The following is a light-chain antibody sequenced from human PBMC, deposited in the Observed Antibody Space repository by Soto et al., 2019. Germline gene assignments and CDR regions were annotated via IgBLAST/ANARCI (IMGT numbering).Light chain of an antibody. Sequence: QSALTQPRSVSGSPGQSVTISCTGTSSNVGGYNYVSWYQQHPGKAPELMIYDVCKRPSGVPDRFSGSKSGNTASLTISGLQAEDEADYYCCSYAGSYAVVFGGGTKLTVL. V-gene: IGLV2-11*01. CDR3: CSYAGSYAVV. CDR2: DVC. J-gene: IGLJ3*02. CDR1: SSNVGGYNY.